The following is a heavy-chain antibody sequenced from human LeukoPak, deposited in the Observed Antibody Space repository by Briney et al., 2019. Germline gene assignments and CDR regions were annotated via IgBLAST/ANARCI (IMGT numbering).Heavy chain of an antibody. V-gene: IGHV4-59*01. D-gene: IGHD6-13*01. Sequence: SETLSLTCTVSGGSISSYYWSWIRQPPGKGLEWIGYIYYSGSTNYNPSLKSRVTISVETSKNEFSLKLRSVTAADTAVYYCARVTGYRVEDYFDYWGQGTLVTVSS. CDR3: ARVTGYRVEDYFDY. CDR1: GGSISSYY. CDR2: IYYSGST. J-gene: IGHJ4*02.